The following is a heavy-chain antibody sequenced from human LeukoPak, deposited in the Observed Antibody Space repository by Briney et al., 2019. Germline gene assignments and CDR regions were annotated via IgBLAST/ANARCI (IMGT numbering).Heavy chain of an antibody. CDR3: AKDRRQLANFDY. CDR2: ISSSSNII. D-gene: IGHD6-13*01. Sequence: GGSLRLSCAASGFTFSNYNMNWVRQPPGKGLQWVSYISSSSNIIYYADSVKGRFTISRDNSKNTLYLQMNSLRADDTAVYYCAKDRRQLANFDYWGQGTLVTVSS. CDR1: GFTFSNYN. J-gene: IGHJ4*02. V-gene: IGHV3-48*01.